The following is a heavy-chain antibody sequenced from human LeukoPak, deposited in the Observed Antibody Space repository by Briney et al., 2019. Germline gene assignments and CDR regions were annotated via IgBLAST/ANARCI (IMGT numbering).Heavy chain of an antibody. V-gene: IGHV3-21*01. CDR2: ISSSSSYI. D-gene: IGHD3-9*01. CDR3: ARTVIDILTGYFPPDAFGI. Sequence: GSLRLSCAASGFTFSSYSMNWVRQAPGKGLEWVSSISSSSSYIYYADSVKGRFTISRDNDKNSLYLQMNRLRAEDTAVYYCARTVIDILTGYFPPDAFGIWGQGTMVTVSS. CDR1: GFTFSSYS. J-gene: IGHJ3*02.